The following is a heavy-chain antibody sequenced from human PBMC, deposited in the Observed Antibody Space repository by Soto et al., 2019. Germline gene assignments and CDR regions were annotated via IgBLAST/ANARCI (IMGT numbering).Heavy chain of an antibody. CDR1: DGSISSSSYC. CDR2: IFYSGTT. J-gene: IGHJ4*02. D-gene: IGHD5-12*01. V-gene: IGHV4-39*01. Sequence: QLQLQESGPGLVKPSETLSLTCAVSDGSISSSSYCWGWIRQPPGEGLGWIGCIFYSGTTYYSPSLKSRVTISVDTSKNQFSLRLSSVTAADPAVYYCARYKRGNDSFDYWGQGTLVTVSS. CDR3: ARYKRGNDSFDY.